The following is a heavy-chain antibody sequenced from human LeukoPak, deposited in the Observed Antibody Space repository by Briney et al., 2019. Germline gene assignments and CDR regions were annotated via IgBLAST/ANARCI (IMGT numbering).Heavy chain of an antibody. CDR3: ARGYTYAYDY. Sequence: SQTLSLTCAISGDSVSSNSAAWNWIRQSPSRGLEWLGRTYYRSKWNSDYAVSVKSRITINPDTSKNQFSLQLNSVTPEDTAIYYCARGYTYAYDYWGQEAWSPSPQ. CDR1: GDSVSSNSAA. CDR2: TYYRSKWNS. D-gene: IGHD5-18*01. V-gene: IGHV6-1*01. J-gene: IGHJ4*01.